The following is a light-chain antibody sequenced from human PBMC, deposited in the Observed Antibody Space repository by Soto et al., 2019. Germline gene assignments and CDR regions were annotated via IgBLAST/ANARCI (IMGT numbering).Light chain of an antibody. Sequence: EIVLTQSPVTLSLSPGERATLSCRASQSVGSYLAWYQQKPGQAPRPLIYDASNRATGIPARFSGSGSGTDFTLTISSLEPEDFAVYYCQQRKNWQVTFGQGTRLEIK. CDR3: QQRKNWQVT. CDR2: DAS. J-gene: IGKJ5*01. CDR1: QSVGSY. V-gene: IGKV3-11*01.